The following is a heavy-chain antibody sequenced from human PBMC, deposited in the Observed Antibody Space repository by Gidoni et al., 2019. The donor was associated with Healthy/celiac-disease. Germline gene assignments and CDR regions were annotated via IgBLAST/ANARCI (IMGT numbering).Heavy chain of an antibody. CDR1: GFTFRSYG. J-gene: IGHJ5*02. CDR2: IWYDGSNK. V-gene: IGHV3-33*01. CDR3: ARDFGYSSSSSAWGWFDP. D-gene: IGHD6-6*01. Sequence: QVQLVESGGGVVQPGRSLRLSCAASGFTFRSYGLHWVRQAPGKGLEWVACIWYDGSNKYYADSVKGRFTISRDNSKNTLYLQMNSLRAEDTAVYYCARDFGYSSSSSAWGWFDPWGQGTLVTVSS.